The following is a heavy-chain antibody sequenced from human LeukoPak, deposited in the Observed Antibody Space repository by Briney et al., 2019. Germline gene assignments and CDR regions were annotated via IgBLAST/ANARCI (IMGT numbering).Heavy chain of an antibody. CDR1: GFTFSSYA. CDR2: ISGSGGST. CDR3: AKKTTNYDFWGGYSDY. V-gene: IGHV3-23*01. Sequence: QPGGSLRLSCAASGFTFSSYAMSWVRQAPGKGLEWVSAISGSGGSTYYADSVKGRFTISRDNSKNTLYLQMNSLRAEDTAVYYCAKKTTNYDFWGGYSDYWGQGTLVTVSS. D-gene: IGHD3-3*01. J-gene: IGHJ4*02.